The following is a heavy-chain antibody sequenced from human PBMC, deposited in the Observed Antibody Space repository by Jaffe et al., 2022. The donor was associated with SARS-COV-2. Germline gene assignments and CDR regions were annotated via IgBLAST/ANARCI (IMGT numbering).Heavy chain of an antibody. V-gene: IGHV3-21*01. CDR3: ARDVFALVPANY. Sequence: EVQLVESGGGLVKPGGSLRLSCAASGFTFSSYSMNWVRQAPGKGLEWVSSISSSSSYIYYADSVKGRFTISRDNAKNSLYLQMNSLRAEDTAVYYCARDVFALVPANYWGQGTLVTVSS. D-gene: IGHD2-2*01. J-gene: IGHJ4*02. CDR2: ISSSSSYI. CDR1: GFTFSSYS.